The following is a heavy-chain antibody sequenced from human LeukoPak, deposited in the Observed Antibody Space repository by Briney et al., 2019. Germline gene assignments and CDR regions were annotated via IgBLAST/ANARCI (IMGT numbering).Heavy chain of an antibody. CDR2: ISVYSGNT. CDR1: GYSFTNYG. J-gene: IGHJ4*02. CDR3: ARDKYYYGSGSTN. V-gene: IGHV1-18*01. Sequence: GASVKVSCKVSGYSFTNYGISWVRQAPGQGLEWMGWISVYSGNTNYAQKLQGRVTMTTDTSTSTAYMELRSLRSDDTAVYYCARDKYYYGSGSTNWGQGTLVTVSS. D-gene: IGHD3-10*01.